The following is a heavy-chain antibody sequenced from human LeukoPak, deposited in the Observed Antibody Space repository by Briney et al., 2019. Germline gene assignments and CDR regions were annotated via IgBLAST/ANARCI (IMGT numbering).Heavy chain of an antibody. J-gene: IGHJ4*02. V-gene: IGHV3-23*01. Sequence: GGSLRLSCAASGFTFSSYAMSWVRQAPGKGLEWASTVSGSGANTYYADSVKGRFTVSRDNSKNTVYLQMSSLRAEDTAVYFCAKKIAAPASAVDYWGQGGLVAVSS. CDR2: VSGSGANT. D-gene: IGHD6-6*01. CDR3: AKKIAAPASAVDY. CDR1: GFTFSSYA.